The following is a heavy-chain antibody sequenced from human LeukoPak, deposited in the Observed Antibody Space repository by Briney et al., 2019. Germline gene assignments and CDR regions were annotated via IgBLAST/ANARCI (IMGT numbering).Heavy chain of an antibody. CDR2: IKQDGSEK. V-gene: IGHV3-7*01. Sequence: GGSLRLSCAASGFTFSSYWMNWVRQAPGKGLEWVANIKQDGSEKYYVDSVKGRFTISRDNAKNSLYLQVNSLRAEDTAVYYCARDIIGYCSGGSCYSDYWGQGTLVTVSS. CDR3: ARDIIGYCSGGSCYSDY. J-gene: IGHJ4*02. D-gene: IGHD2-15*01. CDR1: GFTFSSYW.